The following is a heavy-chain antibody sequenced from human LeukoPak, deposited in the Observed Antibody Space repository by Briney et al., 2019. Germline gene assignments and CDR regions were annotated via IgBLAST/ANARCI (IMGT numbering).Heavy chain of an antibody. CDR2: IFYSGST. J-gene: IGHJ4*02. V-gene: IGHV4-39*02. Sequence: SETLSLTCTVSGDSISSSNSYWGWIRQPPGKGLEWIGSIFYSGSTYYNPSLKSRVTISIVASKNHFSLKLSSVTAADTAVYYCARALPYYYDSSGYYPFDYWGQGTLVTVSS. CDR1: GDSISSSNSY. D-gene: IGHD3-22*01. CDR3: ARALPYYYDSSGYYPFDY.